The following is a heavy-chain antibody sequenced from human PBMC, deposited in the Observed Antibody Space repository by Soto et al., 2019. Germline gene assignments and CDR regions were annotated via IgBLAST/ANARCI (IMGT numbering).Heavy chain of an antibody. CDR3: ARVVGALGHWFDP. Sequence: QVQLVQSGAEVKKPGASVKVSCKASGYTFTSYGISWVRQAPGQGLEWMGRISAYNGNTNYAQKLQGRVTMTTDTSKRTAYMELRSLGSDDTAVYYCARVVGALGHWFDPWGQGTLVTVSS. D-gene: IGHD2-15*01. J-gene: IGHJ5*02. CDR2: ISAYNGNT. CDR1: GYTFTSYG. V-gene: IGHV1-18*01.